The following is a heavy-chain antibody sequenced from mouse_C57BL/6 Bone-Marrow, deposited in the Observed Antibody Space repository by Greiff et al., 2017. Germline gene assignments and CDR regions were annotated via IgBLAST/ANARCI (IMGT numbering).Heavy chain of an antibody. Sequence: QVQLQQSGPELVKPGASVKISCKASGYSFTSYYIHWVKQRPGQGLEWIGWIYPGSGNTKYNEKFKGKATLTADTSSSTAYMQLSSLTSEDSAVYYCALYDGFYYYAMDYWGQGTSVTVSS. V-gene: IGHV1-66*01. D-gene: IGHD2-3*01. CDR3: ALYDGFYYYAMDY. CDR2: IYPGSGNT. J-gene: IGHJ4*01. CDR1: GYSFTSYY.